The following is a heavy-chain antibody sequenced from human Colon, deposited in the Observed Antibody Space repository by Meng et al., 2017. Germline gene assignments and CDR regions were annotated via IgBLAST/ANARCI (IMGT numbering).Heavy chain of an antibody. CDR1: GGSIASTIYY. J-gene: IGHJ4*02. CDR3: ARQLRQWLVNDF. D-gene: IGHD3-22*01. CDR2: AYGSGTT. V-gene: IGHV4-39*07. Sequence: LRRNVSRPVPVTHSEHPTLIYSISGGSIASTIYYWGWIRQTPGKGLGLIGTAYGSGTTFYNSSLKSRVTISVDTSKNQFSLRLASVTAAASAVYYCARQLRQWLVNDFWGQGVLVTVSS.